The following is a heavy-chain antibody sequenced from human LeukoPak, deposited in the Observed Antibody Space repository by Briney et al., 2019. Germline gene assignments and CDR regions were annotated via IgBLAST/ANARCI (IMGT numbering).Heavy chain of an antibody. CDR2: ISGSGGST. CDR3: AKDGNTMIALNSYYFDY. J-gene: IGHJ4*02. D-gene: IGHD3-22*01. CDR1: GFTFSSYA. Sequence: PGGSLRLSCAASGFTFSSYAMSWVRQASGKGLEWVSAISGSGGSTYYADSVKGRFTISRDNSKNTLYLQMNSLRAEDTAVYYCAKDGNTMIALNSYYFDYWGQGTLVTVSS. V-gene: IGHV3-23*01.